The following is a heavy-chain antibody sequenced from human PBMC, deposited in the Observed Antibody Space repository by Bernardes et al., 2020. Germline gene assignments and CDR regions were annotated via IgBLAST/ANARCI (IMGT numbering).Heavy chain of an antibody. V-gene: IGHV1-18*01. Sequence: ASLKVSCKASGYTFTSYGISWVRQAPGQGLEWMGWISAYNGNTNYAQKLQGRVTMTTDTSTSTAYMELRSLRSDDTAVYYCARDLRTTVIINWFDPWGQGTLVTVSS. CDR2: ISAYNGNT. D-gene: IGHD4-17*01. J-gene: IGHJ5*02. CDR1: GYTFTSYG. CDR3: ARDLRTTVIINWFDP.